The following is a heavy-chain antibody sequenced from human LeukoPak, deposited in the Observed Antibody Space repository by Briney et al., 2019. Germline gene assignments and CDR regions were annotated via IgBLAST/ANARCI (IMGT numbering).Heavy chain of an antibody. D-gene: IGHD2-2*01. V-gene: IGHV4-31*03. J-gene: IGHJ3*02. CDR3: ARWGYCSSTSCYLRAFDI. CDR2: IYYSGST. CDR1: GGSISSGGYY. Sequence: SETLSLTCTVSGGSISSGGYYWSWIRQHPGKGLEWIGYIYYSGSTYYNPSLKSRVNISVDTSKNQFSLKLSSVTAADTAVYYSARWGYCSSTSCYLRAFDIWGQGTMVTVSS.